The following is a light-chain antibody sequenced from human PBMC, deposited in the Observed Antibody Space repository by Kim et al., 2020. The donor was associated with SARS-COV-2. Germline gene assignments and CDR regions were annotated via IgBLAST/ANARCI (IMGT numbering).Light chain of an antibody. CDR3: QQYGSSPST. CDR1: QSVSSSY. Sequence: LSPGERATLSCRASQSVSSSYLAWYQQRPGQAPRLIIYGASSRATGIPDRFSGSGSGTDFTLTISRLEPEDFAVYYCQQYGSSPSTFGQGTKLEI. J-gene: IGKJ2*02. V-gene: IGKV3-20*01. CDR2: GAS.